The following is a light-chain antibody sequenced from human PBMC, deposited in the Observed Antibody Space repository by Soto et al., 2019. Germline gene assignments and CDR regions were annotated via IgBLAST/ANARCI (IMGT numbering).Light chain of an antibody. J-gene: IGKJ4*01. CDR1: QSISSA. Sequence: AIPLTQSPSSLSASVGDRVTITCRASQSISSALAWYQQKPGKAPKLLIYDASSLESGVPSRFSGSGSGTDFTLTISSLQPEDFATYYCQQFNSYPLLTFGGGTKVEIK. CDR3: QQFNSYPLLT. V-gene: IGKV1-13*02. CDR2: DAS.